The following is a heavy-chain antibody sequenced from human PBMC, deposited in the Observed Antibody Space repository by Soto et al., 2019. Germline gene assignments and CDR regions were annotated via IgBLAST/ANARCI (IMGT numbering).Heavy chain of an antibody. CDR3: ARDLKEYCSDGKCNWFDP. J-gene: IGHJ5*02. D-gene: IGHD2-15*01. CDR1: GASIRTYY. CDR2: ISYSGST. Sequence: PSETLSLTFTVSGASIRTYYWSLIRQPPGKGLEWIGYISYSGSTNYNPSLKSRVTISFDASKNEISLQVRSATAADAAVYYCARDLKEYCSDGKCNWFDPWGQGTLVTVS. V-gene: IGHV4-59*01.